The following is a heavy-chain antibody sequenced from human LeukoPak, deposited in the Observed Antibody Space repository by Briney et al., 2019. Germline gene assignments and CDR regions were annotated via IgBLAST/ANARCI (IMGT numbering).Heavy chain of an antibody. CDR3: ARAYTPYYYYYYGMDV. CDR2: ISYDGSNK. D-gene: IGHD1-1*01. V-gene: IGHV3-30-3*01. Sequence: GGSLRLSCAASGFTFSSYAMPWVRQAPGKGLEWVAVISYDGSNKYYADSVKGRFTISRDNSKNTLYLQMNSLRAEDTAVYYCARAYTPYYYYYYGMDVCGQGTTVTVSS. J-gene: IGHJ6*02. CDR1: GFTFSSYA.